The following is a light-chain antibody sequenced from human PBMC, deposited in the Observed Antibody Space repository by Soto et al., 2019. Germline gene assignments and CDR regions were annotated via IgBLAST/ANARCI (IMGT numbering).Light chain of an antibody. V-gene: IGLV2-14*01. CDR1: SSDVGGYNY. CDR3: ISYTSSSTRV. CDR2: DVS. Sequence: QSVMTQPASVAGSPGQSITISCTGTSSDVGGYNYVSWYQQHPGKAPKLMIYDVSNRPSGVSNRFSGSKSGNTASLTISGLQAEVESDYYCISYTSSSTRVFGGGTKLTVL. J-gene: IGLJ2*01.